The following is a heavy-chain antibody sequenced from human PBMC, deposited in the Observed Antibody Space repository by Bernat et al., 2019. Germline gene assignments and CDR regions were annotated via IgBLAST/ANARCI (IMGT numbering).Heavy chain of an antibody. CDR3: ARLSDTTGWGHGDY. CDR2: ISSTGNAT. CDR1: GFTFSRYP. Sequence: EVQLVQSGGGLVQPGGSLRLSCAASGFTFSRYPFYSVRQAPGKGLQYVSTISSTGNATYYEDSVKGRFIVSRDNSKGMLFLQMGSLTMDDMAVYYCARLSDTTGWGHGDYWGQGILVSVSS. V-gene: IGHV3-64*07. D-gene: IGHD6-19*01. J-gene: IGHJ4*02.